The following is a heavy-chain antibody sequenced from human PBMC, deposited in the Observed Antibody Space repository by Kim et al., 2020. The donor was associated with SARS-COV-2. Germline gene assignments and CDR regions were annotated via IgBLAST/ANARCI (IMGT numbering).Heavy chain of an antibody. J-gene: IGHJ5*02. CDR1: GGSISSSNW. V-gene: IGHV4-4*02. Sequence: SETLSLTCAVSGGSISSSNWWSWVRQPPGTGLEWIGEIYHSGSTNYNPSLKSRVTISVDKSKNQFSLKLSSVTAADTAVYYCARELWFGELARFDPWGQGTLVTVSS. CDR3: ARELWFGELARFDP. CDR2: IYHSGST. D-gene: IGHD3-10*01.